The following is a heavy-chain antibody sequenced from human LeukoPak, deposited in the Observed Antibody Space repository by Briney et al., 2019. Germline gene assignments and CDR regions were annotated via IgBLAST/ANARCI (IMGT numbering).Heavy chain of an antibody. CDR3: ARDRVLLGRRYDY. D-gene: IGHD1-26*01. V-gene: IGHV1-2*05. Sequence: ASDKVSCRSPGYSRTGYHMNRVRPAQPQGPEWMGRIYPKRGGTNYAQKFPGRDTMHRDTHIRTDYMEQSTVRSDYTQVYHCARDRVLLGRRYDYWGQGTLATVSS. CDR2: IYPKRGGT. CDR1: GYSRTGYH. J-gene: IGHJ4*02.